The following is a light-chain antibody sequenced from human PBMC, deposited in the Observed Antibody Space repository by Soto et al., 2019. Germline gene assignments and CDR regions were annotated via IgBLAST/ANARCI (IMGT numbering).Light chain of an antibody. V-gene: IGLV2-14*01. CDR3: NSFRVNRLYV. J-gene: IGLJ1*01. CDR2: EVT. Sequence: QSAVAQPASVSGSPGQTITISCTGTSSDVGGYNAVSWYQHHPGKAPKLIIYEVTHRPAGVSDRFSASKSGNTASLTISGLQAEDEADYYCNSFRVNRLYVFGTGTKVTVL. CDR1: SSDVGGYNA.